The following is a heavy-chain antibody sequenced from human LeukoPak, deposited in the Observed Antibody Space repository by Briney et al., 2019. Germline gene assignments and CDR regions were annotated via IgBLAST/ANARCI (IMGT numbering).Heavy chain of an antibody. Sequence: GGSLRLSCAASGFTFSSYAMSWVRQAPGKGLEWVSVVYSGGSTYYADSVKGRFTISRDNSKNTLYLRMNSLRAEDTAVYYCAMGIAVAGTADHFDYWGQGTLVTVSS. V-gene: IGHV3-66*02. D-gene: IGHD6-19*01. J-gene: IGHJ4*02. CDR1: GFTFSSYA. CDR3: AMGIAVAGTADHFDY. CDR2: VYSGGST.